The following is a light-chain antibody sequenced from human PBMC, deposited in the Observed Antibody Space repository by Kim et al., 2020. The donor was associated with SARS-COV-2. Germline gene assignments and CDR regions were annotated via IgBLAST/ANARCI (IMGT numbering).Light chain of an antibody. CDR2: DVT. J-gene: IGLJ1*01. Sequence: GQSVTISCTGTSSDVGGYKFVSWYQQHPGKVPKLIIYDVTKRPSGVPDRFSGSKSGNTASLVISGLQAEDEADYYCCSYTGYYNYVFGSGTKVTVL. CDR1: SSDVGGYKF. V-gene: IGLV2-11*01. CDR3: CSYTGYYNYV.